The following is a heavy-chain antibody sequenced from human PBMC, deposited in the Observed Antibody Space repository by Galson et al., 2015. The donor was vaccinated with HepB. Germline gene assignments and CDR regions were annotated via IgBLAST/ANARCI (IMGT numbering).Heavy chain of an antibody. CDR3: AHSRVCSSTSCPERAFDI. Sequence: PALVKPTQTLTLTCTFSGFSLSTSGVGVGWIRQPPGKALEWLALIYWDDDKRYSPSLKSRLTITKDTSKNQVVLTMTNMDPVDTATYYCAHSRVCSSTSCPERAFDIWGQGTMVTVSS. V-gene: IGHV2-5*02. D-gene: IGHD2-2*01. J-gene: IGHJ3*02. CDR2: IYWDDDK. CDR1: GFSLSTSGVG.